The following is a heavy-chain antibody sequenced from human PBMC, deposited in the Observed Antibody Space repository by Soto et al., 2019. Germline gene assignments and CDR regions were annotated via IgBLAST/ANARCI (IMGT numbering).Heavy chain of an antibody. CDR2: ISINGRST. CDR1: GFAFARYA. V-gene: IGHV3-23*01. D-gene: IGHD1-26*01. CDR3: TKGGGATGGDY. Sequence: GGSLRLSCAASGFAFARYALNWVRQAPGKGLEWVSSISINGRSTYYADSVKGRFTISADNSKNTVYLQMNSLRAEDTAVYHCTKGGGATGGDYWGQGTLVTVSS. J-gene: IGHJ4*02.